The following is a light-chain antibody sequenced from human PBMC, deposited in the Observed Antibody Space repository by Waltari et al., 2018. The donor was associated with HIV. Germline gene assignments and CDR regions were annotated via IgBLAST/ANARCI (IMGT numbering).Light chain of an antibody. V-gene: IGKV1-5*03. J-gene: IGKJ1*01. Sequence: DIQMTQSPSTLSASVGDSVTLTCRASQSIATWLAWYQQKPGKAPRVLIYRASILESGVPARFSGRGSGTEFTLTISSLQPDDFATYYCQQYNDYWWTFGQGTKVEIK. CDR2: RAS. CDR3: QQYNDYWWT. CDR1: QSIATW.